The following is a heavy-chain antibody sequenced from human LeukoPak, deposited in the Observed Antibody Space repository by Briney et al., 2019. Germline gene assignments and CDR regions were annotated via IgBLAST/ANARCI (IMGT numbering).Heavy chain of an antibody. J-gene: IGHJ4*02. V-gene: IGHV4-34*01. CDR3: AGWHCNSISCERGFDY. D-gene: IGHD2-2*01. Sequence: SETLSLTCAVYGESLRAYYWSWIRQPPGKGLEWIGEINHRGNDSYNPPLKSRVTMSVDTSKSPFSLKLTSVTAADTAVYYCAGWHCNSISCERGFDYWGQGTLVTVSS. CDR2: INHRGND. CDR1: GESLRAYY.